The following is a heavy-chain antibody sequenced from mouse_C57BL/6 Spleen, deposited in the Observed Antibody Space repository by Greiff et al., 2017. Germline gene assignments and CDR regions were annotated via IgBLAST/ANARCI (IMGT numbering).Heavy chain of an antibody. Sequence: VQLQQSGPELVKPGASVKMSCKASGYTFTDYNMHWVKQSHGKSLEWIGYINPNNGGTSFNQKFKGKATLTVNKSSSTAYMELRSLTSEDSAVYYCAREGNYYNGYFDYWGQGTTLTVSS. D-gene: IGHD1-1*01. CDR1: GYTFTDYN. CDR3: AREGNYYNGYFDY. J-gene: IGHJ2*01. CDR2: INPNNGGT. V-gene: IGHV1-22*01.